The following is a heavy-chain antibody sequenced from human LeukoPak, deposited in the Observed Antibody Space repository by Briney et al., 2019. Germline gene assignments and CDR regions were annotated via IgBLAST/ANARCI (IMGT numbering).Heavy chain of an antibody. CDR3: ARERMLDYGSNSDFQH. D-gene: IGHD4-23*01. CDR1: GFTFNSYA. V-gene: IGHV3-30-3*01. CDR2: ISYDGSNK. J-gene: IGHJ1*01. Sequence: GSLRLSCAASGFTFNSYAMHWVRQAPGKGLEWVALISYDGSNKYYADSVKGRFTISRDNSKNTLYLQMNSLRAEDTAVYYCARERMLDYGSNSDFQHWGQGTLVTVSS.